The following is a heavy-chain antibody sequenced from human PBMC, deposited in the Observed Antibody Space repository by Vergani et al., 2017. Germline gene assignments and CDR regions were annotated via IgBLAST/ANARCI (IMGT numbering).Heavy chain of an antibody. Sequence: EVRLVESGGGLVKPGGSLRLSCQVSGFDFSQAWMNWVRQSPGKGLVWVSRINSDGSSTSYADSVKGRFTISRDNSKNTLHLQMNSLRADDTAVYYCTKGSRGYTGYFFDYWGQGTLATVSS. CDR3: TKGSRGYTGYFFDY. J-gene: IGHJ4*02. V-gene: IGHV3-74*02. CDR2: INSDGSST. CDR1: GFDFSQAW. D-gene: IGHD5-12*01.